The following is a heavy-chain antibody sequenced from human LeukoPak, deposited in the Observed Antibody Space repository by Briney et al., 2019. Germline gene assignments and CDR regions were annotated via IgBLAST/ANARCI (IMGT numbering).Heavy chain of an antibody. CDR3: ARDLNGVSPFDY. J-gene: IGHJ4*02. CDR1: GFTFSSYE. D-gene: IGHD5/OR15-5a*01. CDR2: ISSSSSYI. Sequence: PGGSLRLSCAASGFTFSSYEMNWVRQAPGKGLEWVSSISSSSSYIYYADPVKGRFTTSRDNAKNSLYLQMNSLRAEDTAVYYCARDLNGVSPFDYWGQGTLVTVSS. V-gene: IGHV3-21*01.